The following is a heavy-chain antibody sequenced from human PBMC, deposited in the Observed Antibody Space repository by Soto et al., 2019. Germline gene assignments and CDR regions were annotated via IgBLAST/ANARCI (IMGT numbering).Heavy chain of an antibody. Sequence: QVQLVESGGGVVQPGRSLRLSCAASGFTFSSYAMHWVRQAPGKGLEWVAVISYDGSNKYYADSVKGRFTISRDNSKNTLYLQMNSLRAEDTAVYYCARAWASSGYQGLGEEYYFDYWGQGTLVTVSS. D-gene: IGHD3-22*01. CDR1: GFTFSSYA. J-gene: IGHJ4*02. V-gene: IGHV3-30-3*01. CDR3: ARAWASSGYQGLGEEYYFDY. CDR2: ISYDGSNK.